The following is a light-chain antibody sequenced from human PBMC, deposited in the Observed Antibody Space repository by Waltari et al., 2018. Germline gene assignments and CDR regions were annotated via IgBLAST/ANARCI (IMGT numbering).Light chain of an antibody. V-gene: IGKV3-15*01. CDR3: QQYNNWPPIT. CDR1: QSVSSN. CDR2: GAS. Sequence: EIVMTQSPATLSVSPGASATISCRASQSVSSNLAWYQQKPGQAPRLLIYGASTRATGIPARFSGSGSGTEFTLTISSLQSEDFAVYYCQQYNNWPPITFGQGTRLEIK. J-gene: IGKJ5*01.